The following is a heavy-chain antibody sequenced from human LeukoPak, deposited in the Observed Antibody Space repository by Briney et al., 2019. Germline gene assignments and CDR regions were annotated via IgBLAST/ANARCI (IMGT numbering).Heavy chain of an antibody. J-gene: IGHJ6*03. CDR3: AREVGYDFWSGMGYYYYYYMDV. D-gene: IGHD3-3*01. V-gene: IGHV4-61*10. CDR2: IYYSGST. CDR1: GGSISRGSYY. Sequence: PSETLSLTCSVSGGSISRGSYYWNWIRQPAGKGLEWIGYIYYSGSTNYNPSLKSRVTISVDTSKNQFSLKLSSVTAADTAVYYCAREVGYDFWSGMGYYYYYYMDVWGKGTTVTVSS.